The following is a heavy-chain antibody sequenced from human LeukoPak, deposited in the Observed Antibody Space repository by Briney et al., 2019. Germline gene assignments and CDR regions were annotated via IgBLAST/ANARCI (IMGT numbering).Heavy chain of an antibody. J-gene: IGHJ3*02. D-gene: IGHD6-13*01. CDR3: ARDIIAGVSRSWSDAFDI. V-gene: IGHV1-2*02. CDR2: INPNSGGT. Sequence: GASVTVSCKASGYTFTAYYMHWVRQAPGQELEWMGWINPNSGGTSYGQKFQGRVTMTRDTALSTADMELSKLRSDDTAVYYCARDIIAGVSRSWSDAFDIWGQGTMVTVSS. CDR1: GYTFTAYY.